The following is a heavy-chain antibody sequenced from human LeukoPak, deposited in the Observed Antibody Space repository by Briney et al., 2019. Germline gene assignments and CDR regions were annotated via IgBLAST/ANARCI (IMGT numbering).Heavy chain of an antibody. CDR1: GFTFSSYA. Sequence: GGSLRLSCAASGFTFSSYAMHWVRQAPGKGLEWVAVISYDGSNKYYADSVKGRFTISRDNSRNTIYLQMNSLRAEDTALYYCAKKLFSGMGYYFDSWGQGAQVTVSS. D-gene: IGHD3-10*01. CDR3: AKKLFSGMGYYFDS. CDR2: ISYDGSNK. V-gene: IGHV3-30-3*02. J-gene: IGHJ4*02.